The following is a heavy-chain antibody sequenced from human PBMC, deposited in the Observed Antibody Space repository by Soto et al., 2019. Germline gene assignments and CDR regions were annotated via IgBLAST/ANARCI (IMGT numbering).Heavy chain of an antibody. CDR3: ARAAYSGSDGLDAFDI. D-gene: IGHD5-12*01. V-gene: IGHV1-46*03. CDR2: INPSGGST. Sequence: QVQLVQSGAEVKKPGASVKVSCKASGYTFTSYYMHWVRQAPGQGLEWMGIINPSGGSTSYAQKFQGRVTMTRDTSTSTVYMELSSLRSEDTAVYYCARAAYSGSDGLDAFDIWGQGTMVTVSS. CDR1: GYTFTSYY. J-gene: IGHJ3*02.